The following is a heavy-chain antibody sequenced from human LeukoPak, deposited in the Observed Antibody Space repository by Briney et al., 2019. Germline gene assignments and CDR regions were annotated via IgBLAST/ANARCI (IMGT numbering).Heavy chain of an antibody. Sequence: GRSLRLSCAASGFTFSSYGMHWVRQAPGKGPEWVAVISYDGSNKYYADSVKGRFTISRDNSKNTLYLQMNSLRAEDTAVYYCAKDEDIVVVVAATQIDYWGQGTLVTVSS. CDR2: ISYDGSNK. J-gene: IGHJ4*02. D-gene: IGHD2-15*01. CDR3: AKDEDIVVVVAATQIDY. CDR1: GFTFSSYG. V-gene: IGHV3-30*18.